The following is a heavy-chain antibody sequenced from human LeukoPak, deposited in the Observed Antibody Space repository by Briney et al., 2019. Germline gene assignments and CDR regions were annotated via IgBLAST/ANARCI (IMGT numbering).Heavy chain of an antibody. V-gene: IGHV5-51*01. J-gene: IGHJ4*02. CDR3: ARHGYGDSDDFHY. CDR2: IYTGDSDT. D-gene: IGHD4-17*01. Sequence: GESLKISCKGSGYSFTSYWIGWVRPMPGKGLEWMGIIYTGDSDTRYSPSFQGQVTISADKSISTAYLQWSSLKASDTAMYYCARHGYGDSDDFHYWGQGTLVTVSS. CDR1: GYSFTSYW.